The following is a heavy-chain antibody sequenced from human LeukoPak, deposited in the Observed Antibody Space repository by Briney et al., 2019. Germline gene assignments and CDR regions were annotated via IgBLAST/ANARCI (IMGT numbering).Heavy chain of an antibody. CDR3: ARGPYDFWSGYTPNYFDY. J-gene: IGHJ4*02. D-gene: IGHD3-3*01. V-gene: IGHV3-11*04. CDR1: GFTFSDYY. CDR2: ISSSGSTI. Sequence: GGSLRLSCAASGFTFSDYYMSWIRQAPGKGLEWVSYISSSGSTIYYADSVKGRFTISRDNAKNSLYLQMNSLRAEDTAVYYCARGPYDFWSGYTPNYFDYWGQGTLVTVSS.